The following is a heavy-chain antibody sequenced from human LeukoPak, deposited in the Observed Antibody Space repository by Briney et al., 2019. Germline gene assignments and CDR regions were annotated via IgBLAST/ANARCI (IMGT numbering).Heavy chain of an antibody. CDR1: GFTFSSYA. V-gene: IGHV3-23*01. CDR3: ARGGLMTNIDY. J-gene: IGHJ4*02. CDR2: ISGSGGTT. D-gene: IGHD3/OR15-3a*01. Sequence: GGSLRLSCAASGFTFSSYAMSWVRQAPGKGLEWVSTISGSGGTTYYADSVKGRFTVSRDNSKNTLYLQMNSLRAEDTAVYYCARGGLMTNIDYWGQGNLVSVFS.